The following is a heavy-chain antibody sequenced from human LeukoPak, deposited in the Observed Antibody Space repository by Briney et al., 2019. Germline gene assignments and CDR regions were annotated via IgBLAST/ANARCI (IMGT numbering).Heavy chain of an antibody. Sequence: GGNLSLTCAASGFTFSSYAMHWVRQAPGKGLEWVAVISYDGSNKYYADYVKGRFTISRDNSKSTMYLQMNSLRAAATAVYYCARDHIEYYDSPDDAVYIWGQGAMGTVSS. J-gene: IGHJ3*02. CDR1: GFTFSSYA. V-gene: IGHV3-30*04. CDR2: ISYDGSNK. CDR3: ARDHIEYYDSPDDAVYI. D-gene: IGHD3-3*01.